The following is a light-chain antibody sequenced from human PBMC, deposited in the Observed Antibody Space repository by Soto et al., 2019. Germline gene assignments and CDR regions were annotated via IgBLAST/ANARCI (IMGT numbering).Light chain of an antibody. V-gene: IGKV1-5*03. CDR3: QQYKSFLGT. J-gene: IGKJ1*01. CDR2: KAS. Sequence: DIQMTQSPSTLSASVGDRVTITCRASQSISSWVAWYQQKPGKAPNLLITKASTLESGVPSRFSGSGTGTEFTLTINSLQSADFATYYCQQYKSFLGTFGQGTKVEIK. CDR1: QSISSW.